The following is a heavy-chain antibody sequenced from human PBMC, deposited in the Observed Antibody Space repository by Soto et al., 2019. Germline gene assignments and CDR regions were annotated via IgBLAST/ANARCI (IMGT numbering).Heavy chain of an antibody. CDR1: GGSISSYY. CDR3: ARGYSADFDFWSASYYFDY. D-gene: IGHD3-3*01. Sequence: SETLSLTCTVSGGSISSYYWSWIRQPPGKGLEWIGNIYYSGSTNYNPSLKSRVTISVDTSKNQFSLKLNSVTAADTAVYFCARGYSADFDFWSASYYFDYWGQGTLVTVSS. CDR2: IYYSGST. J-gene: IGHJ4*02. V-gene: IGHV4-59*01.